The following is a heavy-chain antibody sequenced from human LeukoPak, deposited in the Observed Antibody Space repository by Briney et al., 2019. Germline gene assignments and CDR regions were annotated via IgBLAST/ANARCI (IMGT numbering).Heavy chain of an antibody. CDR2: ISAYNGNT. D-gene: IGHD6-19*01. CDR3: ARPRLDYSSGWYSFDY. J-gene: IGHJ4*02. CDR1: GYTFTSYG. Sequence: GASVKVSCKASGYTFTSYGISWVRQAPGQGLEWMGWISAYNGNTNYAQKLQGRVTMTTDTSTSTAYMELRSLRSDDTAVYYCARPRLDYSSGWYSFDYWGQGTLVTVSS. V-gene: IGHV1-18*01.